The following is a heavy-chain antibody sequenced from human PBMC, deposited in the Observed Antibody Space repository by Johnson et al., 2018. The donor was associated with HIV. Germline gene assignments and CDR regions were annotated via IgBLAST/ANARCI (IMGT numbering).Heavy chain of an antibody. D-gene: IGHD3-22*01. CDR2: IRFDGSIE. V-gene: IGHV3-30*02. J-gene: IGHJ3*02. CDR3: AKGRTYYYDSSGSPWDAFDI. CDR1: GFTFSNYA. Sequence: QVQLVESGGGVVQPGGSLRLSCEASGFTFSNYAMNWVRQAPGKGLEWVAFIRFDGSIEHQRDSVKGRFTISRDNSKNTLYLQMNSLRAEDTALYYCAKGRTYYYDSSGSPWDAFDIWGQGTMVTVSS.